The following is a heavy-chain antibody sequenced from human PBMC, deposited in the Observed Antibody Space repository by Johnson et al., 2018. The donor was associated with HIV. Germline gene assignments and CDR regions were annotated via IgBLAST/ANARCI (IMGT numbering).Heavy chain of an antibody. Sequence: EQLVESGGGLVKPGGSLRLSCAASGFTFSNAWMSWVRQAPGKGLAWVGRIKRKTDGGTTDYAAPVKGRFTISRDDSRNTLYLQMNSLKTEDTAVYYCTTGTTVPTWDWGQGTMVTVSS. CDR1: GFTFSNAW. V-gene: IGHV3-15*01. J-gene: IGHJ3*01. CDR2: IKRKTDGGTT. D-gene: IGHD4-17*01. CDR3: TTGTTVPTWD.